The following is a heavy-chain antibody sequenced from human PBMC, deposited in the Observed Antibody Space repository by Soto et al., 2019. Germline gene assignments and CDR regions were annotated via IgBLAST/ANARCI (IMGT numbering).Heavy chain of an antibody. Sequence: QVQLVQSGAEVKKPGSSVKVSCKASGGTFSSYAISWVRQAPGQGLEWMGGIIPIFGTANYAQKFQGRVTXXAXEXXSTAYMELSSLRSEDTAVYYCASWVYSSSTPVGDYWGQGTLVTVSS. D-gene: IGHD6-6*01. J-gene: IGHJ4*02. CDR1: GGTFSSYA. V-gene: IGHV1-69*12. CDR3: ASWVYSSSTPVGDY. CDR2: IIPIFGTA.